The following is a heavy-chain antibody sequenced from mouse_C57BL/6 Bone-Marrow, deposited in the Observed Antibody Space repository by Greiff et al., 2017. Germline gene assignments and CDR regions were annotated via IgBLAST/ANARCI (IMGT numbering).Heavy chain of an antibody. D-gene: IGHD1-1*01. Sequence: QVQLQQSGAELAKPGASVKLSCKASGYTFTSYWMHWVKQRPGQGLEWIGYINPSSGYTKYNQKFKDKATLTEDKSSSTAYMQLSSLTYEDSAVYYCASITTVVAREVWGTGTTVTVSS. CDR1: GYTFTSYW. CDR2: INPSSGYT. CDR3: ASITTVVAREV. V-gene: IGHV1-7*01. J-gene: IGHJ1*03.